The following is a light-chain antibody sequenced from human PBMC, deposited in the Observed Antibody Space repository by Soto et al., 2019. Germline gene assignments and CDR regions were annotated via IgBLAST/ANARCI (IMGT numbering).Light chain of an antibody. V-gene: IGLV2-14*01. Sequence: QSALTQPASVSGSPGQSITFSCTGTSSDIGRHNDVSWYQQYPGKAPKLMIYDVSNRPSGVSNRFSGSKSGNTASLTISGLQAEDEADYYCSSYRSGSTIFGGGTKVTVL. J-gene: IGLJ2*01. CDR3: SSYRSGSTI. CDR2: DVS. CDR1: SSDIGRHND.